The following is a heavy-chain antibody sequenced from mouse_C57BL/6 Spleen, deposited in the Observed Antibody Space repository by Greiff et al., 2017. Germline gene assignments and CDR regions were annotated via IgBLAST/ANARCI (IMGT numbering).Heavy chain of an antibody. CDR3: ARYNYYGSSTPYYYAMDY. J-gene: IGHJ4*01. CDR2: IYPGDGDT. Sequence: VQLVESGAELVKPGASVKISCKASGYAFSSYWMNWVKQRPGKGLEWIGQIYPGDGDTNYNGKFKGKATLTADKSSSTAYMQLSSLTSEDSAVYFCARYNYYGSSTPYYYAMDYWGQGTSVTVSS. CDR1: GYAFSSYW. D-gene: IGHD1-1*01. V-gene: IGHV1-80*01.